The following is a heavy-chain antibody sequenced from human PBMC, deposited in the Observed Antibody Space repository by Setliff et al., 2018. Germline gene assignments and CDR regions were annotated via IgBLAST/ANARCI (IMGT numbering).Heavy chain of an antibody. CDR2: IYDTGST. Sequence: SETLSLTCNVSGGSIRGYYWSWIRQPPGKGLEWIGYIYDTGSTNSDPSLKSRVTMSVDTSKNQVSLKMTSVTAADTAVYYCARHGPTRTDSWFDSFDVWGQGTKVTVSS. V-gene: IGHV4-59*08. D-gene: IGHD3-10*01. CDR3: ARHGPTRTDSWFDSFDV. CDR1: GGSIRGYY. J-gene: IGHJ3*01.